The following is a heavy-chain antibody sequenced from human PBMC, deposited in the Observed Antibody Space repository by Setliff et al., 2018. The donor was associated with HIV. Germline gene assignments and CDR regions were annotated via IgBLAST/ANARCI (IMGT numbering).Heavy chain of an antibody. Sequence: PGGSLRLSCAASGFTFGTYAMHWVRQAPGKGLEWVAFISYDGSYEYYADSGKGRFTISRDTANNALYMQMNSLRAEDTAVYYCARGYNWNSGGMDVWGQGTTVTVSS. J-gene: IGHJ6*02. V-gene: IGHV3-30*04. CDR1: GFTFGTYA. CDR2: ISYDGSYE. D-gene: IGHD1-20*01. CDR3: ARGYNWNSGGMDV.